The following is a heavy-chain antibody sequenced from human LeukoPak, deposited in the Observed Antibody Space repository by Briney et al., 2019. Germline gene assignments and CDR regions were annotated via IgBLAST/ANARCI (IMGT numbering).Heavy chain of an antibody. CDR1: GGSISTYY. Sequence: SETLSLTCTVSGGSISTYYWSWIRQSPGKGLEWIGYIYSSGSTNYNPSLKSRVTISVDTPKNQFSLKLSSVTAADTAVYYCARHFPFDSTGLLDYWGQGTLVTVSS. D-gene: IGHD3-22*01. V-gene: IGHV4-59*08. CDR3: ARHFPFDSTGLLDY. J-gene: IGHJ4*02. CDR2: IYSSGST.